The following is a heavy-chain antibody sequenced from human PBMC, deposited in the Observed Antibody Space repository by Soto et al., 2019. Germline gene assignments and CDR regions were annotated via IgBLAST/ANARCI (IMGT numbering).Heavy chain of an antibody. V-gene: IGHV3-23*01. Sequence: GGSVRLSCAASGFTFSSYAMSWVRQAPGKGLEWVSAISGSGGSTYYADSVKGRFTISRDNSKNTLYLQMNSLRAEDTAVYYYVKDLITMIVVVRLRDDAFDIWGQGTMVTVSS. CDR1: GFTFSSYA. D-gene: IGHD3-22*01. CDR3: VKDLITMIVVVRLRDDAFDI. CDR2: ISGSGGST. J-gene: IGHJ3*02.